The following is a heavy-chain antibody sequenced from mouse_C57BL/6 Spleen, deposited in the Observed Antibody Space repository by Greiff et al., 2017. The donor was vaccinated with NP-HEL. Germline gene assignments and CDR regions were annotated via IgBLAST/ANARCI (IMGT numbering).Heavy chain of an antibody. CDR2: ISNGGGST. CDR3: ARGSSYFDY. V-gene: IGHV5-12*01. CDR1: GFTFSDYY. Sequence: EVKLVESGGGLVQPGGSLKLSCAASGFTFSDYYMYWVRQTPEKRLEWVAYISNGGGSTYYPDTVKGRFTISRDNAKNTLYLQMSRLKSEDTAMYYCARGSSYFDYWGQGTTLTVSS. D-gene: IGHD6-1*01. J-gene: IGHJ2*01.